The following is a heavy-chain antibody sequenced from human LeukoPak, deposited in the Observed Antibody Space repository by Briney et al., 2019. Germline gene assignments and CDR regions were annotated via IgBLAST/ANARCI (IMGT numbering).Heavy chain of an antibody. CDR2: MNPNSGNT. V-gene: IGHV1-8*01. J-gene: IGHJ5*02. CDR1: GYTFTSYD. Sequence: GASVKVSRKASGYTFTSYDINWVRQATGQGLEWMGWMNPNSGNTGYAQKFQGRVTMTRNTSISTAYMELSSLRSEDTAVYYCARKGYSSGWYLRVNWFDPWGQGTLVTVSS. D-gene: IGHD6-19*01. CDR3: ARKGYSSGWYLRVNWFDP.